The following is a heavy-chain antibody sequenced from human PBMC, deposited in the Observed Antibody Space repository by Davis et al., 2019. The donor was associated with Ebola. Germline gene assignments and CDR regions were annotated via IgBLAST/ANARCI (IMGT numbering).Heavy chain of an antibody. D-gene: IGHD6-19*01. CDR1: GYSFTSYW. J-gene: IGHJ4*02. CDR2: IDPSDSYT. V-gene: IGHV5-10-1*01. CDR3: ARHVYSSGWEFDY. Sequence: GSLRLSCKGSGYSFTSYWISWVRQMPGKGLEWMGRIDPSDSYTNYSPSFQGHVTISADKSISTAYLQWSSLKASDTAMYYCARHVYSSGWEFDYWGQGTLVTVSS.